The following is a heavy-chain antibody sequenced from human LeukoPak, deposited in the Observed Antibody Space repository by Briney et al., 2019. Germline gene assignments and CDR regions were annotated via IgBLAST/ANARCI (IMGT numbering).Heavy chain of an antibody. CDR1: GYTFTSDD. CDR3: ARGLRDSIGREYFQD. J-gene: IGHJ1*01. V-gene: IGHV1-8*01. Sequence: ASVKVSCKASGYTFTSDDINWVRRATGQGLEWMGWMNPNSGNTGYAQKFQGRVTMTRNTSISTAYMELSSLRSEDTAVYYCARGLRDSIGREYFQDWGQGTLVTVSS. CDR2: MNPNSGNT. D-gene: IGHD3-22*01.